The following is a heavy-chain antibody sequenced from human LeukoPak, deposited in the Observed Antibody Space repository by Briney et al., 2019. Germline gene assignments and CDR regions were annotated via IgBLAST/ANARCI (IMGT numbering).Heavy chain of an antibody. CDR3: ARYCSSTSCFEAPPASYYFDY. CDR1: GYTFTGYY. J-gene: IGHJ4*02. V-gene: IGHV1-2*06. CDR2: INPNSGGT. D-gene: IGHD2-2*01. Sequence: GASVKVSCKASGYTFTGYYMHWVRQAPGQGLEWMGRINPNSGGTNYAQKFQGRVTMTRDTSISTAYMELSRLRSDDTAVYYCARYCSSTSCFEAPPASYYFDYWGQGTLVTVSS.